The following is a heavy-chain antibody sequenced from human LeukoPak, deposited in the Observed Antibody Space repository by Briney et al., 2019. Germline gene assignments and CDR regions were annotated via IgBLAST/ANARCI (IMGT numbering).Heavy chain of an antibody. CDR1: GFTFSSYS. J-gene: IGHJ4*02. D-gene: IGHD6-13*01. CDR2: ISSSSSYI. Sequence: GGSLRLSCAASGFTFSSYSMNWVRQAPGKWLEWVSSISSSSSYIYYADSVKGRFTISRDNAKNSLYLQMNSLRAEDTAVYYCARDREGIAADWGQGTLVTVSS. V-gene: IGHV3-21*01. CDR3: ARDREGIAAD.